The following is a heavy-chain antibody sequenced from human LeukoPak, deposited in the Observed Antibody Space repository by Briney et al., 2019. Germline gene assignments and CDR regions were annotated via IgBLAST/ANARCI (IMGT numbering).Heavy chain of an antibody. V-gene: IGHV1-18*01. CDR3: ALSGSYAPFDY. CDR2: ISAYNGNT. D-gene: IGHD1-26*01. Sequence: ASVKVSCKASGYTFTSYDINWVRQATGRGLEWMGWISAYNGNTNYAQKLQGRVTMTTDTSTSTAYMELRSLRSDDTAVYYCALSGSYAPFDYWGQGTLVTVSS. CDR1: GYTFTSYD. J-gene: IGHJ4*02.